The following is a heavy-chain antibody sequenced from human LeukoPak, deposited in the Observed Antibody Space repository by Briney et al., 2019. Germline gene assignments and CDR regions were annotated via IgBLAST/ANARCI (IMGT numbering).Heavy chain of an antibody. V-gene: IGHV4-39*01. CDR2: IYHSGST. Sequence: SETLSLTCTVSGGSISSSSYYWGWIRQPPGKGLEWIGSIYHSGSTYYNPSLKSRVTISVDTSKNQFSLKLSSVTAADTAVYYCARHLDFWSGYYIDYWGQGTLVTVSS. J-gene: IGHJ4*02. D-gene: IGHD3-3*01. CDR1: GGSISSSSYY. CDR3: ARHLDFWSGYYIDY.